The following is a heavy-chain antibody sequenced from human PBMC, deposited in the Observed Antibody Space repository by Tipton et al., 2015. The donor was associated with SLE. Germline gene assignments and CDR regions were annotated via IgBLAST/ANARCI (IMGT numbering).Heavy chain of an antibody. Sequence: SLRLSCAASGFTFSSYWMHWVRQAPGKGLVWVSRINSGGTTYYADSVKGRFTISRDNSKNTLYLQMNSLRAEDTAVYYCAGQLVPYYYGMDVWGQGTTVTVS. V-gene: IGHV3-74*01. D-gene: IGHD6-6*01. CDR1: GFTFSSYW. J-gene: IGHJ6*02. CDR2: INSGGTT. CDR3: AGQLVPYYYGMDV.